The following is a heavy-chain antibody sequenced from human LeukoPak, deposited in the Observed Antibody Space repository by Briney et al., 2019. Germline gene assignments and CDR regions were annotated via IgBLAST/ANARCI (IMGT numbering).Heavy chain of an antibody. D-gene: IGHD3-22*01. Sequence: SETLSLTCTVSGGSFSGYYWSWIRQPPGKGLEYIGYVHYSGNTNYNPSLKSRVTISVDTSKNQFSLRLSSVSAADTAVYYCARVPDSSGYFYYFDYWGQGILVTVSS. CDR1: GGSFSGYY. V-gene: IGHV4-59*01. J-gene: IGHJ4*02. CDR2: VHYSGNT. CDR3: ARVPDSSGYFYYFDY.